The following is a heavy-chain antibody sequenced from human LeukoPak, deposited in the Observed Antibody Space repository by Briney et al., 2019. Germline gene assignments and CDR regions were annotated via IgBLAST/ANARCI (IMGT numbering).Heavy chain of an antibody. Sequence: SETLSLTCTVSGGSISSYYWSWIRQPPGKGLEWIGYIYYSGNTNYNPSLKSRVTISVDTSKSQFSLKLISVTAADTAVYYCARSGYYPYYYYMDVWGKGTTVTIS. CDR3: ARSGYYPYYYYMDV. J-gene: IGHJ6*03. CDR2: IYYSGNT. V-gene: IGHV4-59*01. CDR1: GGSISSYY. D-gene: IGHD3-3*01.